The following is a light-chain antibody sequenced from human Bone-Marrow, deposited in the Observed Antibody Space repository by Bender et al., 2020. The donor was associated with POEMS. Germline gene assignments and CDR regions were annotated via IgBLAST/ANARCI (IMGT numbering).Light chain of an antibody. Sequence: QSVLTQPPSVSGAPGQTVTISCTGSSSNIGAEYDVHWYRQLPETAPKVLIYANDNRASGVPSRFSGSKSGTSASLAITGLRSEDEADYYCSSWDYSLSGLFGGGTKLTVL. J-gene: IGLJ2*01. CDR3: SSWDYSLSGL. CDR1: SSNIGAEYD. V-gene: IGLV1-40*01. CDR2: AND.